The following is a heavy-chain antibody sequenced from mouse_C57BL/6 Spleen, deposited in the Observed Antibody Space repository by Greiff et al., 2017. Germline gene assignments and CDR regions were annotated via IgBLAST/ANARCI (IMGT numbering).Heavy chain of an antibody. D-gene: IGHD1-3*01. J-gene: IGHJ4*01. CDR1: GFTFSSYG. V-gene: IGHV5-6*01. Sequence: EVQLLQSGGDLVKPGGSLKLSCAASGFTFSSYGMSWVRQTPDKSLEWVATISSGGSYNYYPDSVKGRFTIARDNAKNTLYLQISRLKSEATAVYYCARKWEGPFDYWGQGTSVTVSS. CDR2: ISSGGSYN. CDR3: ARKWEGPFDY.